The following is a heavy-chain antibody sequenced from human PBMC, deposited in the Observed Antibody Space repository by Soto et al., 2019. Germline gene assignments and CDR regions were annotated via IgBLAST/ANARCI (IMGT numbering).Heavy chain of an antibody. Sequence: QVTLKESGPVLVKPTETLTLTCTVSGLSLSNARMGVSWIRQPPGKALEWLAHIFSNDEKSYSTSLKSRLTISKDTSKSQVVLTMTSMDPVDTATYYCARTPDNTQAYYYGSGPFDYCGQGTLVTVSS. J-gene: IGHJ4*02. CDR1: GLSLSNARMG. CDR2: IFSNDEK. D-gene: IGHD3-10*01. CDR3: ARTPDNTQAYYYGSGPFDY. V-gene: IGHV2-26*01.